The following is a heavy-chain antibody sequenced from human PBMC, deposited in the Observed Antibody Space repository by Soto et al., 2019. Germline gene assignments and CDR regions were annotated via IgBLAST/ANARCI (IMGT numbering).Heavy chain of an antibody. CDR2: IIPFFGTA. CDR3: ARTAPMDAGDKYYYDF. J-gene: IGHJ4*02. V-gene: IGHV1-69*13. CDR1: GGTFSTFG. Sequence: ASVKVSCKTSGGTFSTFGISWVRQAPGQCLEWMGVIIPFFGTAEYSQKFEDRITITADESTNTVYMDLRSLTSEDTAIYYCARTAPMDAGDKYYYDFWGQGALVTVSS. D-gene: IGHD3-16*01.